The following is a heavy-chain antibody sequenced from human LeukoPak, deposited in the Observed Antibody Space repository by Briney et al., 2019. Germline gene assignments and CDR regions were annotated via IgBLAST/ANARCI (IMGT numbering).Heavy chain of an antibody. V-gene: IGHV3-30*18. D-gene: IGHD6-19*01. CDR3: AKRDGRGWLYFDN. Sequence: PGRSLRLSCAASGFTFSNYGMHWVREAPGKGLEWVALISHDGSNKYYADSVKGRFTISRDNSKNTLSLQLNTLRPEDTAVYYCAKRDGRGWLYFDNWGQGTLVTVSS. CDR2: ISHDGSNK. J-gene: IGHJ4*02. CDR1: GFTFSNYG.